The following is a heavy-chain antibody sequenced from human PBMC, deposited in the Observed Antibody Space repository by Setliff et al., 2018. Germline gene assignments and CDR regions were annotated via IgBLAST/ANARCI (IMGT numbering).Heavy chain of an antibody. J-gene: IGHJ4*02. CDR2: INHSGST. CDR3: AKISCSGGSCYPDY. D-gene: IGHD2-15*01. Sequence: SETLSLTCAVYGGSFSGYYWSWIRQPPGKGLEWIGEINHSGSTNYNPSLKSRVTISVDTSKNQFSLKLSSATAADTAVYYCAKISCSGGSCYPDYWGQGTLVTVS. CDR1: GGSFSGYY. V-gene: IGHV4-34*01.